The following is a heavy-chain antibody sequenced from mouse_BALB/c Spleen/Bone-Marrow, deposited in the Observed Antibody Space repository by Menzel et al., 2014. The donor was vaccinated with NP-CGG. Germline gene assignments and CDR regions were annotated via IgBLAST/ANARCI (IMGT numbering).Heavy chain of an antibody. CDR1: GYTFTNYF. Sequence: VKLVESGAELVKPGASVKLSSRVSGYTFTNYFVYWVKQRPGQGLEWIGEINPSNDTPNFNEKFKSKATLTVDKSSSTAYMQLSSLTSEDSAVYYCTRSGYYGYGWYFDVWGAGTTVTVSS. D-gene: IGHD1-2*01. CDR3: TRSGYYGYGWYFDV. CDR2: INPSNDTP. V-gene: IGHV1S81*02. J-gene: IGHJ1*01.